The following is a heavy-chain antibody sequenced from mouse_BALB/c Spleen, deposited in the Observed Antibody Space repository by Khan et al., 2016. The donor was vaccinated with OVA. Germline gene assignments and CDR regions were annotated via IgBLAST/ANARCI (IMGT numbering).Heavy chain of an antibody. J-gene: IGHJ3*01. CDR1: GYTFTTYT. CDR2: INPSNGYT. Sequence: QVQLQQSGAELARPGASVKMSCKASGYTFTTYTMHWVKQRPGQGLEWIGYINPSNGYTNYNQKFKDKSTLTADKSSSTAYMQLSSLTSDYSAVYYCAGEGAYYRSDSWFSYWGQGTLVTVSA. D-gene: IGHD2-14*01. CDR3: AGEGAYYRSDSWFSY. V-gene: IGHV1-4*01.